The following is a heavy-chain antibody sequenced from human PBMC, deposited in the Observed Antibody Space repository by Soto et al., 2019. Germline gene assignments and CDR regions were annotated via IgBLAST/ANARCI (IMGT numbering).Heavy chain of an antibody. J-gene: IGHJ4*02. V-gene: IGHV3-30-3*01. D-gene: IGHD5-18*01. Sequence: QVQLVESGGGVVQPGRSLRLSCAASGFTFSSYAMHWVRQAPGKGLEWVAVISYDGSNKYYADSVKGRFTISRDNSKNTLYLQMNSLRAEETDVYYCARGGETAMVPNFDYWGQGTLFTGSS. CDR1: GFTFSSYA. CDR3: ARGGETAMVPNFDY. CDR2: ISYDGSNK.